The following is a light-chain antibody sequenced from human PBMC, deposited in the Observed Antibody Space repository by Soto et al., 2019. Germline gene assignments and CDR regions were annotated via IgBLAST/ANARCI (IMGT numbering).Light chain of an antibody. CDR1: QTVSSNY. Sequence: EIVLTQSPGTLSLSPGEGATLSCSASQTVSSNYLAWYQQKPGQAPRLVIYGASGRANGIPDRFTGGGSGTDFTLTISRLEPEDFAVYYCRQYGTSPPITFGQGTRLEIK. J-gene: IGKJ5*01. CDR3: RQYGTSPPIT. V-gene: IGKV3-20*01. CDR2: GAS.